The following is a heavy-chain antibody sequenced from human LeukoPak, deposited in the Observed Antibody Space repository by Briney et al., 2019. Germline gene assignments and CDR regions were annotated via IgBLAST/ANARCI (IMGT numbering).Heavy chain of an antibody. V-gene: IGHV1-18*01. CDR1: GGTFISYA. CDR2: ISAYNGNT. J-gene: IGHJ4*02. CDR3: ARGPDSGCHDY. D-gene: IGHD6-19*01. Sequence: ASVKVSCKASGGTFISYAISWVRQAPGQGLEWMGWISAYNGNTNYAQKLQGRVTMTTDTSTSTAYMELRSLRSDDTAVYYCARGPDSGCHDYWGQGTLVTVSS.